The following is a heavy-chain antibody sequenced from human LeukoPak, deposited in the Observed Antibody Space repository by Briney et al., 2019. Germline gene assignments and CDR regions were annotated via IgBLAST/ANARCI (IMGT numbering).Heavy chain of an antibody. Sequence: SETLSLTCAVYGGSSSGYYWSWIRQPPGKGLEWIGEINHSGSTNYNPSLKSRVTISVDTSKNQFSLKLSSVTAADTAVYYCARIQYQLLWGYYYYYMDVWGKGTTVTVSS. CDR3: ARIQYQLLWGYYYYYMDV. CDR2: INHSGST. V-gene: IGHV4-34*01. J-gene: IGHJ6*03. D-gene: IGHD2-2*01. CDR1: GGSSSGYY.